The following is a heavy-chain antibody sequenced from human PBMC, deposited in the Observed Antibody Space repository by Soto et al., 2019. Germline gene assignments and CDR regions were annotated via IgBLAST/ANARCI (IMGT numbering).Heavy chain of an antibody. CDR1: VFTFSSYS. D-gene: IGHD2-2*01. Sequence: WWSLRLSCSASVFTFSSYSMNWGRQAPGKGLEWVSSISSSSSYIYYADSVKGRFTISRDNAKNSLYLQMNSLRAEDTAAYYCARERVVVVPAAAKLNYYYYGMDVWGQGTTVTVSS. J-gene: IGHJ6*02. V-gene: IGHV3-21*01. CDR2: ISSSSSYI. CDR3: ARERVVVVPAAAKLNYYYYGMDV.